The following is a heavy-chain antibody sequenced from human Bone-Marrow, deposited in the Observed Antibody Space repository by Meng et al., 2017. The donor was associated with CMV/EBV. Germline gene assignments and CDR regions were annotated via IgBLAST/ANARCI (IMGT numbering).Heavy chain of an antibody. CDR3: ARSGGYDFWSGYPQRWDGMDV. Sequence: GSLRLSCTVSGGSISSYYWSWIRQPPGKGLEWIGYIYYSGSTNYNPSLKSRVTISVDTSENQFSLKLSSVTAADTAVYYCARSGGYDFWSGYPQRWDGMDVWGQGTTVTVSS. CDR2: IYYSGST. J-gene: IGHJ6*02. D-gene: IGHD3-3*01. V-gene: IGHV4-59*01. CDR1: GGSISSYY.